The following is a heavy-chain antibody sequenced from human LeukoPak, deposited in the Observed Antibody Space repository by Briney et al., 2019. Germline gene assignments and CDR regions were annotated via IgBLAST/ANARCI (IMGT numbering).Heavy chain of an antibody. J-gene: IGHJ4*02. CDR3: LEGSKGFYFDY. CDR1: GLTLSSSY. Sequence: GGSLRLSCAASGLTLSSSYMSWGRPVPGKGLEWVSCIYGADPIYYAHFVHDRFTISRDSKRNILYLQINILRADDTAVYFCLEGSKGFYFDYWGQGTLVTVAS. D-gene: IGHD3-10*01. CDR2: IYGADPI. V-gene: IGHV3-66*01.